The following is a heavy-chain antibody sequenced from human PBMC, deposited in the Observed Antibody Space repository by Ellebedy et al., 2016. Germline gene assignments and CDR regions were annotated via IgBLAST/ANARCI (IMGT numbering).Heavy chain of an antibody. Sequence: GGSLRLSXAASGITFSNYGMSWVRQAPGKGLEWVSAISDSGDATYYEDSVKGRFTVSRDNSKNTLYLQMNSLRAEDTAVYYCAKDSPVLTYWGQGTLVTVSS. CDR2: ISDSGDAT. CDR3: AKDSPVLTY. V-gene: IGHV3-23*01. CDR1: GITFSNYG. D-gene: IGHD4/OR15-4a*01. J-gene: IGHJ4*02.